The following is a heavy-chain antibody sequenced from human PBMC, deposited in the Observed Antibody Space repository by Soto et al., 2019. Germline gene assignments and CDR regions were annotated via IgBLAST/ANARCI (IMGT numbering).Heavy chain of an antibody. Sequence: GGSLRLSCAASGFTFSSYSMNWVRQAPGKGLEWVSYISSSSSTIYYADSVKGRFTISRDNAKNSLYLQMNSLRAEDTAVYYCARAQSSSWYGAFDIWGQGTMVTVS. V-gene: IGHV3-48*01. CDR1: GFTFSSYS. CDR3: ARAQSSSWYGAFDI. D-gene: IGHD6-13*01. CDR2: ISSSSSTI. J-gene: IGHJ3*02.